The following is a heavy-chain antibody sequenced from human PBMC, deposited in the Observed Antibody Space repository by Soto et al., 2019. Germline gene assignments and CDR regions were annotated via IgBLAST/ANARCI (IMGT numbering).Heavy chain of an antibody. CDR2: IYYSGST. Sequence: SETLSLTCTVSGGSISSSSYYWGWIRQPPGKGLEWIGSIYYSGSTYYNPSLKSRVTISVDTSKNQFSLKLSSVTAADTAVYYCARLLITPGGEYNWFDPCGQGTRVTVSS. CDR3: ARLLITPGGEYNWFDP. V-gene: IGHV4-39*01. D-gene: IGHD3-16*01. J-gene: IGHJ5*02. CDR1: GGSISSSSYY.